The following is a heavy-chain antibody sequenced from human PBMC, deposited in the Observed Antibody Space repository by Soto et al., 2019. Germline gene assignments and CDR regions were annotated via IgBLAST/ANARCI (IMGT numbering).Heavy chain of an antibody. V-gene: IGHV1-3*01. D-gene: IGHD1-26*01. CDR1: GYTLTSYA. CDR3: ARDSGSDMEY. Sequence: QVQLMQSGAEVKKPGASVKASCKASGYTLTSYAIHWVRQAPRQRLEWMGWINAGKGNTKYLQKFQGRVTISRDTSANIVYMELSSLRSEDTAVYYCARDSGSDMEYWGQGTLVTVAS. J-gene: IGHJ4*02. CDR2: INAGKGNT.